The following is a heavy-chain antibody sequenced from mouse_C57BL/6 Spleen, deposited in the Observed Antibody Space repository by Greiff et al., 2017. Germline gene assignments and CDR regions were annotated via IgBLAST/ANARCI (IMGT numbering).Heavy chain of an antibody. CDR2: INYDGSST. CDR1: GFTFSDYY. CDR3: ARDGYFGDFDY. V-gene: IGHV5-16*01. Sequence: EVKVVESEGGLVQPGSSMKLSCTASGFTFSDYYMAWVRQVPEKGLEWVANINYDGSSTYYLDSLKSRFIISRDNAKNILYLQMSSLKSEDTATYYCARDGYFGDFDYWGQGTTLTVSS. D-gene: IGHD2-3*01. J-gene: IGHJ2*01.